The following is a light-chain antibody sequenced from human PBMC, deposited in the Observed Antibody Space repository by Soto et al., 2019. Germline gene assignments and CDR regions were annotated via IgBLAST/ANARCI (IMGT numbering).Light chain of an antibody. Sequence: DVQMTQSPSSLSASVGDRVTVTCRASQHIRTYLNWYQRKPGRAPDLLIYSASNLKSGVPSRFSGSGSGTDFTLTISNLQPDDFATYYCQQFNSYSRTFGQGTKVDIK. J-gene: IGKJ1*01. CDR2: SAS. V-gene: IGKV1-39*01. CDR1: QHIRTY. CDR3: QQFNSYSRT.